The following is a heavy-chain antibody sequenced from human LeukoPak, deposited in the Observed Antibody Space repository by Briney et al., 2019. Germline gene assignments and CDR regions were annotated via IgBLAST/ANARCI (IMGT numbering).Heavy chain of an antibody. J-gene: IGHJ4*02. Sequence: PGGSLRLSCAASGITFSNSWMCWVRQAPGKGLEWVANIKEDGSEKYYVNSVKGRFTISRGNAKNSLYLQMNSLRAEDTAVYYCARGGGSGSYYKRELDYWGQGTLVTVSS. CDR1: GITFSNSW. CDR2: IKEDGSEK. CDR3: ARGGGSGSYYKRELDY. V-gene: IGHV3-7*01. D-gene: IGHD3-10*01.